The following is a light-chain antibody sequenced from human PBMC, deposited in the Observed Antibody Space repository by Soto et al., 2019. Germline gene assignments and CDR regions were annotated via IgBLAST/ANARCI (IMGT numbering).Light chain of an antibody. V-gene: IGKV1-39*01. CDR3: QQIYSTPYT. CDR2: AAS. J-gene: IGKJ2*01. CDR1: QTITDY. Sequence: DIKMTQSPSSLSASVGDRVTITCRARQTITDYLNWYQQKPGKGPTLLIYAASSLQSGVPSRFSSSGAGTEFTRTISRLQLEDFATYFWQQIYSTPYTCGQGTNLEIK.